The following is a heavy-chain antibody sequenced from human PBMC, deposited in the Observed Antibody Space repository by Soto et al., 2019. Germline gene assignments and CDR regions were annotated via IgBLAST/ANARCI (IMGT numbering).Heavy chain of an antibody. CDR2: IIPILGIA. CDR3: ARGTTGTKYYYYYGMDV. D-gene: IGHD1-1*01. J-gene: IGHJ6*02. Sequence: SVKVSCKASGGTFSSYTISWVRQAPGQGLEWMGRIIPILGIANYAQKFQGRVTITADKSTSTAYMELSSLRSEDTAVYYCARGTTGTKYYYYYGMDVWGQGTTVTVSS. V-gene: IGHV1-69*02. CDR1: GGTFSSYT.